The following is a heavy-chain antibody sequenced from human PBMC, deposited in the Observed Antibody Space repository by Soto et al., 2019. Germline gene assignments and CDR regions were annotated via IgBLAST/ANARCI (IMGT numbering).Heavy chain of an antibody. V-gene: IGHV3-48*01. Sequence: GGSLRLSCAASGFTFSSYSMNWVRQAPGKGLEWVSYISSSSSTIYYADSVKGRFTISRDNAKNSLYLQMNSLRAEDTAVYYCVRSPLGYCSSTSCPATYYYYYMDVWGKGTTVTVSS. CDR2: ISSSSSTI. D-gene: IGHD2-2*01. CDR1: GFTFSSYS. J-gene: IGHJ6*03. CDR3: VRSPLGYCSSTSCPATYYYYYMDV.